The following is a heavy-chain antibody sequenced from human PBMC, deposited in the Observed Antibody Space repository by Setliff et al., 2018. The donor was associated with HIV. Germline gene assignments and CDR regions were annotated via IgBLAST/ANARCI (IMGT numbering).Heavy chain of an antibody. D-gene: IGHD3-10*01. J-gene: IGHJ4*02. CDR1: AYSISSGYY. CDR2: IYHSGST. Sequence: PSETLSLTCAVSAYSISSGYYWGWIRQPPGKGLEWIGSIYHSGSTYYNPSLMSRVTISVDTSKSQFSLGLNSVTATDTALYYCARGRFHRLHRPYSGSGSLGIQYFDYWGQGTLVTVSS. V-gene: IGHV4-38-2*01. CDR3: ARGRFHRLHRPYSGSGSLGIQYFDY.